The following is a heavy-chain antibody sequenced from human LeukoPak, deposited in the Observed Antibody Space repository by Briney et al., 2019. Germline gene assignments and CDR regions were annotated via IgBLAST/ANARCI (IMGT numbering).Heavy chain of an antibody. CDR3: AREAAFYYYGMDV. CDR1: GFTFSSYW. Sequence: GGSLRLSCAASGFTFSSYWMSWDRQAPGKGLEWVANIKQDGSEKYYVDSVKGRFTISRDNAKNSLYLQMNSLRAEDTAVYYCAREAAFYYYGMDVWGQGTTVTVSS. D-gene: IGHD6-13*01. CDR2: IKQDGSEK. V-gene: IGHV3-7*01. J-gene: IGHJ6*02.